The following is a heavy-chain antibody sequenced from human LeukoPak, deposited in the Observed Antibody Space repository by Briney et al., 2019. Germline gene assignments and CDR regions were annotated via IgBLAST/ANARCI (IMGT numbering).Heavy chain of an antibody. J-gene: IGHJ4*02. CDR1: GYTFTSYY. V-gene: IGHV1-46*01. CDR2: INPSGGSA. D-gene: IGHD2-15*01. CDR3: VRQDCSGGSCYLDY. Sequence: GASVTVSCKASGYTFTSYYMHWVRQAPGQGLEWMGIINPSGGSASYAQKFQGRVTMTRDTSTSTVYMELNSLRTEDTADYYCVRQDCSGGSCYLDYWGQGTLVTVSS.